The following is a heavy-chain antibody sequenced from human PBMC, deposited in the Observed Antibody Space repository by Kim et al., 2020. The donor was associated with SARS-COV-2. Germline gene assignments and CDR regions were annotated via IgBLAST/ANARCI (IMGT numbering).Heavy chain of an antibody. V-gene: IGHV3-53*04. D-gene: IGHD5-18*01. CDR1: GFTVSSNY. CDR3: ARGTSRVDTAMALGY. CDR2: IYSGGST. Sequence: GGSLRLSCAASGFTVSSNYMSWVRQAPGKGLEWVSVIYSGGSTYYADSVKGRFTISRHNSKNTLYLQMNSLRAEDTAVYYCARGTSRVDTAMALGYWGQGTLVTVSS. J-gene: IGHJ4*02.